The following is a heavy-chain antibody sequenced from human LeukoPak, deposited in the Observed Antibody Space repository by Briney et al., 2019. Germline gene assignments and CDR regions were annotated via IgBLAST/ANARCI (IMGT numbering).Heavy chain of an antibody. Sequence: RSETLSLTCTVSVGSRCTSSDYCGWSCQPPEEGLEWFGWVCYTGITYYNPSLKSRVTISVDTSKTQFSLKLSSVTAADTAVYYCARADMGFYDSSWAFDPWGQGTLVTVSS. CDR2: VCYTGIT. CDR3: ARADMGFYDSSWAFDP. J-gene: IGHJ5*02. CDR1: VGSRCTSSDY. V-gene: IGHV4-39*01. D-gene: IGHD3-22*01.